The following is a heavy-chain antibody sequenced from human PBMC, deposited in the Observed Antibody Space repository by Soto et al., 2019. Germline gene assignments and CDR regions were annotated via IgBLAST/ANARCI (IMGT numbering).Heavy chain of an antibody. Sequence: QVQLVQSGAEVKKPGSSVKVSCKASGGTCSSYTFSWVRQAPGQGLEWMGGIVPLFGTTNDAKIFQGRVTISADESTSTVYMELSSLRSQDSAMYYCARDGDVTSTRPRGASDIWGQGTVITVSS. CDR3: ARDGDVTSTRPRGASDI. D-gene: IGHD6-6*01. CDR1: GGTCSSYT. CDR2: IVPLFGTT. V-gene: IGHV1-69*01. J-gene: IGHJ3*02.